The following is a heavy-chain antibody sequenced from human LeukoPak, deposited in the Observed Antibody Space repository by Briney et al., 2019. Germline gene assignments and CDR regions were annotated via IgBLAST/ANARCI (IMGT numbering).Heavy chain of an antibody. D-gene: IGHD3-10*01. CDR2: IIPIFGTA. V-gene: IGHV1-69*05. CDR1: GGTFSSYA. Sequence: SVKVSCKASGGTFSSYAIGWVRQAPGQGLEWMGGIIPIFGTANYAQKFQGRVTITTDGSTSTAYMELSSLRSEDTAVYYCARARRYYGSGSWFYYYMDVWGKGTTVTVSS. CDR3: ARARRYYGSGSWFYYYMDV. J-gene: IGHJ6*03.